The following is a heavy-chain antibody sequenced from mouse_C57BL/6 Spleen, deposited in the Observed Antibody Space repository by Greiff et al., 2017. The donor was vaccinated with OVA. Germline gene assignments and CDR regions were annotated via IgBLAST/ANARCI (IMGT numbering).Heavy chain of an antibody. D-gene: IGHD2-12*01. CDR2: IRLKSDNYAT. CDR3: TDSSGAMDY. J-gene: IGHJ4*01. V-gene: IGHV6-3*01. Sequence: EVKLMESGGGLVQPGGSMKLSCVASGFTFSNYWMNWVRQSPEKGLEWVAQIRLKSDNYATHYAESVKGRFTISRDDSKSSVYLQMNNLRAEDTGIYYCTDSSGAMDYWGQGTSVTVSS. CDR1: GFTFSNYW.